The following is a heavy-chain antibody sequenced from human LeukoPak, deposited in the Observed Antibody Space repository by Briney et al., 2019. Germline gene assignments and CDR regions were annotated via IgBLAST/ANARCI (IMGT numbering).Heavy chain of an antibody. D-gene: IGHD3-9*01. CDR1: GGSISSGDYY. CDR2: IYYSGST. CDR3: ARAARILTGYYTPPYPAHFDY. J-gene: IGHJ4*02. V-gene: IGHV4-30-4*01. Sequence: SETLSLTCTVYGGSISSGDYYWSWIRQPPGKGLEWIGYIYYSGSTYYNPSLKSRVTISVDTSKNQFSLKLSSVTAADTAVYYCARAARILTGYYTPPYPAHFDYWGQGTLVTVSS.